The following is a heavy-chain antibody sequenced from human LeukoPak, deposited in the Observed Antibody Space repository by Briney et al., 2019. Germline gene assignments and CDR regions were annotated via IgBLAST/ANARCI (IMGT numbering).Heavy chain of an antibody. D-gene: IGHD3-10*01. CDR1: GFTFSNSW. V-gene: IGHV3-74*01. CDR2: INGDGRDT. CDR3: VAEITGAFDY. J-gene: IGHJ4*03. Sequence: GGSLRLSCAASGFTFSNSWMRWVRQAPGKGPVWVSGINGDGRDTIYADPVKGRFTISRDDAKKTLHLQMNSLTDEDAAVYYCVAEITGAFDYWGQGTQVTVSS.